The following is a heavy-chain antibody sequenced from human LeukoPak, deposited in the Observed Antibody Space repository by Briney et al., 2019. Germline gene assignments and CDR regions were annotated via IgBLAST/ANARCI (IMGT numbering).Heavy chain of an antibody. CDR3: ARGGYCSGGSCYPGFYYFDY. V-gene: IGHV3-21*04. CDR2: ISSSSSYI. D-gene: IGHD2-15*01. Sequence: PGGSLRLSCAASGFTFSSYSMNWVRQAPGKGLEWVSSISSSSSYIYYADSVRGRFTISRDNAKNSLYLQMNSLRAEDTAVYYCARGGYCSGGSCYPGFYYFDYWGQGTLVTVSS. CDR1: GFTFSSYS. J-gene: IGHJ4*02.